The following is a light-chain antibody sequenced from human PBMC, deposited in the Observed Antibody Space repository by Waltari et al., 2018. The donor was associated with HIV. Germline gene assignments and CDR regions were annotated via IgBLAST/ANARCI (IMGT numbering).Light chain of an antibody. CDR1: SGTIAGNS. CDR3: QSYDTNKNWV. J-gene: IGLJ3*02. Sequence: FMLTQPHSVSESPGKTVTTSCTRSSGTIAGNSVQWFQRRPGSSPAPVIYESYFRTSGVPARFSGSIDRSSNSASLTISGLKTEDEADYYCQSYDTNKNWVFGGGTKLTVL. V-gene: IGLV6-57*01. CDR2: ESY.